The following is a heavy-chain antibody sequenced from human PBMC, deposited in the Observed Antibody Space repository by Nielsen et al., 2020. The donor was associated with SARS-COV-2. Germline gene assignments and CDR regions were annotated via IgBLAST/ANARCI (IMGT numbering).Heavy chain of an antibody. CDR1: RYTLTELS. CDR3: ATARYCSSTSCYLYYYGMDV. D-gene: IGHD2-2*01. V-gene: IGHV1-24*01. CDR2: FDPEDGET. Sequence: ASVKVSCKVSRYTLTELSMHWVRQAPGKGLEWMGGFDPEDGETIYAQKFQGRVTMTEDTSTDTAYMELSSLRSEDTAVYYCATARYCSSTSCYLYYYGMDVWGQGTTVTVSS. J-gene: IGHJ6*02.